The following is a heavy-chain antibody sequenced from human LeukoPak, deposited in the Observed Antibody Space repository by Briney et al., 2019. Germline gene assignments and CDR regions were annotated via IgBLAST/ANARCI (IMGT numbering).Heavy chain of an antibody. CDR1: GFTFSSYA. J-gene: IGHJ4*02. CDR3: AREGVTMIAFDY. V-gene: IGHV3-23*01. Sequence: GGSLRLSCAASGFTFSSYAMSWVRQAPGKGLEWVSAISGSGGSTYYADSVKGRFTISRDNAKNSLYLQMNSLRAEDTAVYYCAREGVTMIAFDYWGQGTLVTVSS. CDR2: ISGSGGST. D-gene: IGHD3-22*01.